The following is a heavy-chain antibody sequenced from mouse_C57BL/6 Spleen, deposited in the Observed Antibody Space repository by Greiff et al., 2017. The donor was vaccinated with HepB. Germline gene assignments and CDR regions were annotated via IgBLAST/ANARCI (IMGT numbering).Heavy chain of an antibody. CDR1: GYTFTSYW. CDR2: IDPSDSYT. D-gene: IGHD1-1*01. CDR3: ARDDYGSSGGFAY. J-gene: IGHJ3*01. V-gene: IGHV1-69*01. Sequence: QVQLQQPGAELVMPGASVKLSCKASGYTFTSYWMHWVKQRSGQGLEWIGEIDPSDSYTNYNQKFKGKSTLTVDKSSSTAYMQLSSLTSEDSAVYYCARDDYGSSGGFAYWGQGTLVTVSA.